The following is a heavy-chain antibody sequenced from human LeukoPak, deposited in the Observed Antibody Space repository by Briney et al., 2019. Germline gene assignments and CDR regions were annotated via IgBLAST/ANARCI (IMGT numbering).Heavy chain of an antibody. CDR3: TTDVGEYYPDY. CDR1: GFTFSDYN. J-gene: IGHJ4*02. V-gene: IGHV3-15*01. CDR2: IKSKIDGGTT. D-gene: IGHD2/OR15-2a*01. Sequence: PGGSLRLSCAASGFTFSDYNFNWVRQAPGKGLEWVGRIKSKIDGGTTDYAAPVKGRFTISRDDSKNTLFLQMNSLKTEDTAVYYCTTDVGEYYPDYWGQGTLVTVSS.